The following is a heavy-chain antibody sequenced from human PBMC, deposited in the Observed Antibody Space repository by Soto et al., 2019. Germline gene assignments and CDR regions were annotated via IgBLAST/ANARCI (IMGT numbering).Heavy chain of an antibody. J-gene: IGHJ4*02. D-gene: IGHD6-19*01. CDR3: AKDTRPVAGDFDY. V-gene: IGHV3-30*18. Sequence: QVQLVESGGGVVQPGRSLRLSCAASGFTFSSYGMHWVRQAPGKGLEWVAVISYDGSNKYYADSVKGRFTISRDNSKNTRYLQMNSLRAEDTAVYYCAKDTRPVAGDFDYWGPGTLVTVSS. CDR2: ISYDGSNK. CDR1: GFTFSSYG.